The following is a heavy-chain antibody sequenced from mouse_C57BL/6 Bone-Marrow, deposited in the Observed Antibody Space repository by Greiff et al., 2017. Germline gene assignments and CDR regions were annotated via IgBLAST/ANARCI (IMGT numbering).Heavy chain of an antibody. J-gene: IGHJ1*03. Sequence: QVQLQQPGAELVRPGSSVKLSCKASGYTFTSYWMHWVKQRPIQGLEWIGNIDPSDSETHYNQKFKDKDTLTVDKSSSTAYMQLSSLTSEDSAVYYCARGDLLWLYWYFDVWGTGTTVTGAS. CDR3: ARGDLLWLYWYFDV. V-gene: IGHV1-52*01. CDR1: GYTFTSYW. CDR2: IDPSDSET. D-gene: IGHD2-2*01.